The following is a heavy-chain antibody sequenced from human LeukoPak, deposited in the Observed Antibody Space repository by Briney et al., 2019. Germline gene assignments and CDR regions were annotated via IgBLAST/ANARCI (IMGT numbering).Heavy chain of an antibody. D-gene: IGHD6-25*01. CDR3: ARSAAGLDY. Sequence: GGSLGLSCPASGFTFSNSWMAWVRQAPGKGLEWVANIKPDGSEKYYVDSVKGRFTISKDNAKNSLYLQMSSLRVEDTAMYYCARSAAGLDYWGQGTLVTVSS. V-gene: IGHV3-7*01. J-gene: IGHJ4*02. CDR2: IKPDGSEK. CDR1: GFTFSNSW.